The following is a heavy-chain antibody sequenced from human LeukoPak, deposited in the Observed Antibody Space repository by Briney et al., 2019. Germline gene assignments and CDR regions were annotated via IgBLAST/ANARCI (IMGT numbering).Heavy chain of an antibody. D-gene: IGHD6-13*01. Sequence: GGSLRLSCAASGFNFNSFAMHWARQAPGKGLEGLAFIQNDGSDEHYADSVEGRFTISRDNSKNTLYLQMNSLRAEDPAVYYCARDRALWQLVSGFDYWGQGTLVTVSS. J-gene: IGHJ4*02. CDR3: ARDRALWQLVSGFDY. CDR1: GFNFNSFA. CDR2: IQNDGSDE. V-gene: IGHV3-30*02.